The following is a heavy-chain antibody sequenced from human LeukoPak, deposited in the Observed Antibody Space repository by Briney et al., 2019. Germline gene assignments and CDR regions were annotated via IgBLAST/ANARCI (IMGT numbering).Heavy chain of an antibody. Sequence: GGSLRLSCAASGFTVSSNYMSWVRQAPGKGPEWVSVIYSGGSTYYADSVKGRFTISRDNSKNTLYLQMNSLRAEDTAVYYCARQTMVRGVIINYIDYWGQGTLVTVSS. V-gene: IGHV3-66*04. J-gene: IGHJ4*02. CDR3: ARQTMVRGVIINYIDY. D-gene: IGHD3-10*01. CDR2: IYSGGST. CDR1: GFTVSSNY.